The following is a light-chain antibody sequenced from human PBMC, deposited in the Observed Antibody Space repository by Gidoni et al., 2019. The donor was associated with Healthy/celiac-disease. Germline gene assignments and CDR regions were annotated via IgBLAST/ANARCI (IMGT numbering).Light chain of an antibody. Sequence: SYELTQPTSVSVSPRQTARITCSGDALPKKYAYWYQQKSGQAPELISYEDSQRPSGIPERFSGSSSGTMATLTISGVQVEDEADYYCYSTDSSGNQIFGGGTKLTVL. CDR3: YSTDSSGNQI. V-gene: IGLV3-10*01. J-gene: IGLJ2*01. CDR1: ALPKKY. CDR2: EDS.